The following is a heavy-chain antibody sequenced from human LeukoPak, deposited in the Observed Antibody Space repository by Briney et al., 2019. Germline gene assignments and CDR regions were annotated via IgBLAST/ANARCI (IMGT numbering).Heavy chain of an antibody. CDR3: AMTLGIPRSYSVYH. CDR2: MNPHSSNT. J-gene: IGHJ4*02. D-gene: IGHD3-10*01. CDR1: GYTFSSYD. V-gene: IGHV1-8*03. Sequence: ASVKVSCKASGYTFSSYDINWVRQATGQGLEWMGWMNPHSSNTGYAQKFQGRVTITRNSSISTAYMELSSLRSEDTAVYYCAMTLGIPRSYSVYHWGQGTLVTVSS.